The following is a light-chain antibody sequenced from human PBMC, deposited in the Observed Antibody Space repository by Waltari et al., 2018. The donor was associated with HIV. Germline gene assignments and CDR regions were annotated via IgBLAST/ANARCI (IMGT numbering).Light chain of an antibody. CDR3: LQYGSSPPSYT. CDR1: QSVSSSY. Sequence: EIVLTQSPGTLSLSPGERATLSCRASQSVSSSYLAWYQQKPGQAPRLLIYGASSRATGIPDRFSGSGSGTDFTLTISRLESEDFAVYYCLQYGSSPPSYTFGQGTKLEIK. J-gene: IGKJ2*01. CDR2: GAS. V-gene: IGKV3-20*01.